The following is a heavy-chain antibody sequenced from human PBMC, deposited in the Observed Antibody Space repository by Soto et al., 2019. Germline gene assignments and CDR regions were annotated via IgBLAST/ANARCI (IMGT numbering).Heavy chain of an antibody. V-gene: IGHV4-4*07. CDR1: GASISGYY. D-gene: IGHD3-3*01. Sequence: PSETLSLTCTVSGASISGYYWSWIRKSAGKGLEWIGRIYATGTTDYNPSLKSRVMMSVDTSKKQFSLRLRSVTAADAAVYYCAGEGALATFGVVWGQGTRVTVSS. J-gene: IGHJ4*02. CDR2: IYATGTT. CDR3: AGEGALATFGVV.